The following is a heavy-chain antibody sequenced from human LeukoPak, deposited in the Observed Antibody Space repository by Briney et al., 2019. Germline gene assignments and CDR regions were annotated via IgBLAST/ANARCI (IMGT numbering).Heavy chain of an antibody. Sequence: SETLSLTCAVYGGSFSGYYWSWIRQPPGKGLEWIGEINHSGSTNYNPSLKSRVTISVDTSKNQFSLKLSSVTAADTAVYYCARVGFALLWFGELLGDWGQGTLVTVSS. CDR1: GGSFSGYY. J-gene: IGHJ4*02. V-gene: IGHV4-34*01. D-gene: IGHD3-10*01. CDR2: INHSGST. CDR3: ARVGFALLWFGELLGD.